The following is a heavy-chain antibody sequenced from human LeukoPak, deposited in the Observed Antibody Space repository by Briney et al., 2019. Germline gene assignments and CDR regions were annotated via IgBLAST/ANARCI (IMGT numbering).Heavy chain of an antibody. CDR3: ARDEYQLPHFDY. CDR2: ISSSSSYI. V-gene: IGHV3-21*01. CDR1: GFTFSSYS. Sequence: GGSLRLSCAASGFTFSSYSMNWVRQAPGKGREWGSSISSSSSYIYYADSVKRRFTISRDNAKNSLYLQMNSLSAEDTAVYYCARDEYQLPHFDYWGQGTLVTVSS. D-gene: IGHD2-2*01. J-gene: IGHJ4*02.